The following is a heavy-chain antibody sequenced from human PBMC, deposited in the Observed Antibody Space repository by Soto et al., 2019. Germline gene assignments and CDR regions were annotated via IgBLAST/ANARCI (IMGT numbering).Heavy chain of an antibody. V-gene: IGHV1-18*01. CDR2: ISAYSGDT. CDR1: GYTFTNYA. D-gene: IGHD3-3*01. CDR3: ARDARAFSIFGETMDV. Sequence: VQLLQSGGEVRKPGASVKVSCKTSGYTFTNYAVNWVRQAPGQGLQWMGWISAYSGDTKYAQRFQDRLTVTTDPSTTTASMELRSLRSDDTAVYYCARDARAFSIFGETMDVWGQGTTVTVSS. J-gene: IGHJ6*02.